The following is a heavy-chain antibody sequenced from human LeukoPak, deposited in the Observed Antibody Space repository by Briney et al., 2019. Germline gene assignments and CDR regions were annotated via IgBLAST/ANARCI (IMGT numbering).Heavy chain of an antibody. J-gene: IGHJ4*02. D-gene: IGHD3-22*01. CDR2: IYSGGST. Sequence: SGGSLRLSCAASGFTVSSNYMSWVRQAPGKGLEWVSVIYSGGSTYYADSVKGRFTISRDNSKNTLYLQMNSLRAEDTAVYYCARGTYYYDSSGRDYWGQGTLVTVSS. V-gene: IGHV3-53*01. CDR3: ARGTYYYDSSGRDY. CDR1: GFTVSSNY.